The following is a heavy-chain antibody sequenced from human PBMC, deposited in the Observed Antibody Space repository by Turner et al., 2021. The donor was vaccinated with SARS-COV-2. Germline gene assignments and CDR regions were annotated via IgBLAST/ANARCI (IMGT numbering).Heavy chain of an antibody. J-gene: IGHJ3*01. D-gene: IGHD2-21*02. CDR1: SVSIDNYIYF. CDR2: IDYSGGT. Sequence: QLQMQESGPGLVKHSETLSLTCTVSSVSIDNYIYFWGWIRQPPGKGLEWIGTIDYSGGTHYNPSLRSRVTMSIDTSKNHQFSLTLSSVTAADSAVYYCARHCDKGAERCVTAFDFWGQGTMVTVSS. V-gene: IGHV4-39*01. CDR3: ARHCDKGAERCVTAFDF.